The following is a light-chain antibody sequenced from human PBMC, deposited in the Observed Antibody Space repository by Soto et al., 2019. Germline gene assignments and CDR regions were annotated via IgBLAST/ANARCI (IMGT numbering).Light chain of an antibody. CDR2: GAS. V-gene: IGKV3-20*01. CDR3: QQYGSSPIT. J-gene: IGKJ5*01. CDR1: QSVNSDY. Sequence: EIVLTQSPGTLSLSPGERATLSCRASQSVNSDYLGWFQQKPGQAPRLLIYGASTRATGIPDMFSGRGSGTDFTLTISRLEPEDFAVYYCQQYGSSPITFGPGTRLEIK.